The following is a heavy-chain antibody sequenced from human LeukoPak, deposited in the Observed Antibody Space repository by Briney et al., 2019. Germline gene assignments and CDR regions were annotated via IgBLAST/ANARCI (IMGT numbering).Heavy chain of an antibody. CDR2: INSDGTSL. Sequence: GGALRLSCEPSGVTLIRYWMCCVRQSPGEGVLWGSRINSDGTSLNYADSVKGRFTISRDNPKNTLYLRMNRLRDKHTAIYYCVRVTSSGYGDSWGQGAQVTVSS. D-gene: IGHD3-22*01. CDR1: GVTLIRYW. V-gene: IGHV3-74*01. CDR3: VRVTSSGYGDS. J-gene: IGHJ4*02.